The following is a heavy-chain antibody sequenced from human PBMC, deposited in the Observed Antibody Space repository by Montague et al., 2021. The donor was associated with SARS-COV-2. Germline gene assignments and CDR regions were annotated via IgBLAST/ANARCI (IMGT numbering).Heavy chain of an antibody. CDR1: GGSFGYYY. J-gene: IGHJ4*02. CDR3: ARLAYCGDYCFSGWESFFDS. Sequence: SETLSLTCAVSGGSFGYYYWSWGRQPPGKGLEWMAEMNHSETSNYNPSLKSRVTMSVDTSKNQFSLKLKSETVTDTAVYYCARLAYCGDYCFSGWESFFDSWGQGTLVTVSS. V-gene: IGHV4-34*01. D-gene: IGHD2-21*02. CDR2: MNHSETS.